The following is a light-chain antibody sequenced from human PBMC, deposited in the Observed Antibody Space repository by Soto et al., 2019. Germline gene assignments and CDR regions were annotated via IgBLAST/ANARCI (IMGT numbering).Light chain of an antibody. CDR1: QSFLYSSNNKNY. V-gene: IGKV4-1*01. CDR2: WAS. Sequence: DIVMTQSPDSLAVSLGERATINCKSSQSFLYSSNNKNYLAWYQQKPGQPPKLLIYWASTRESGVPDRFSGSGSGTDFTLTISSLQAEDVAVYYCQQYYSTPLTFGQGTKVDNK. CDR3: QQYYSTPLT. J-gene: IGKJ1*01.